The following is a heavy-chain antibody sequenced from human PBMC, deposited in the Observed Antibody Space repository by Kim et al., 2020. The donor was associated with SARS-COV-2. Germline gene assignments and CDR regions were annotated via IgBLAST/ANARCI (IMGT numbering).Heavy chain of an antibody. CDR1: GYTFTKYA. CDR3: ARVPEYDNSGYYPGY. V-gene: IGHV7-4-1*02. D-gene: IGHD3-22*01. CDR2: INTNTLNP. J-gene: IGHJ4*02. Sequence: ASVKVSCKASGYTFTKYAMNWVRQAPGQGLEWMGWINTNTLNPTYAQGFTGRFVFSLDTAVSTAYLQISSLKAEDTAVYYCARVPEYDNSGYYPGYWGQGTLVTVSS.